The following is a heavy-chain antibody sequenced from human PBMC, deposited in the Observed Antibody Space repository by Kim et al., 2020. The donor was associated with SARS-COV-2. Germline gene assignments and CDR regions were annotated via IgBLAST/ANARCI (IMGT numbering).Heavy chain of an antibody. V-gene: IGHV3-7*04. CDR1: GFTFSSYW. Sequence: GGSLRLSCAASGFTFSSYWMSWVRQAPGKGLEWVANIKQAGSEKYYVDSVKGRFTISRDNAKNSLYLQMNSLRAEDTAVYYCARGSGYYSLFGTPGPDAFDIWGQGTMVTVSS. D-gene: IGHD3-22*01. CDR2: IKQAGSEK. J-gene: IGHJ3*02. CDR3: ARGSGYYSLFGTPGPDAFDI.